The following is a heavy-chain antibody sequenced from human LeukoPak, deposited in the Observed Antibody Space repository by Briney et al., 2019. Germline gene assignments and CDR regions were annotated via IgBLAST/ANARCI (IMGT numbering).Heavy chain of an antibody. CDR1: GFTFRTYA. CDR2: ISGSGGST. CDR3: ANLANYGDFAVDY. V-gene: IGHV3-23*01. D-gene: IGHD4-17*01. Sequence: GGSLRLSCAASGFTFRTYAMSWVRQAPGKGLEWVSAISGSGGSTYYVDSVKGRFTISRDNSKNTLYLQMNSLRAEDTAVYYCANLANYGDFAVDYWGQGTLVTVSS. J-gene: IGHJ4*02.